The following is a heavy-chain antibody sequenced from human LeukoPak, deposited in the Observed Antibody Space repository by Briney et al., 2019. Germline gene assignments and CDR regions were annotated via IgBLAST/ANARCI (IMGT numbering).Heavy chain of an antibody. Sequence: GASVKVSCKASGGTFSSYAISWVRQATGQGLEWMGWMNPNSGNTGYAQKFQGRVTMTRNTSISTAYMELSSLRSEDTAVYYCATPYYYYYYYGMDVWGQGTTATVSS. V-gene: IGHV1-8*02. D-gene: IGHD3-10*01. CDR1: GGTFSSYA. J-gene: IGHJ6*02. CDR2: MNPNSGNT. CDR3: ATPYYYYYYYGMDV.